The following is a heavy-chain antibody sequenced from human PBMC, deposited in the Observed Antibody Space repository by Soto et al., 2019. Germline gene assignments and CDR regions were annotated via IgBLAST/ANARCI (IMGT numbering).Heavy chain of an antibody. D-gene: IGHD4-17*01. V-gene: IGHV3-74*01. CDR2: INSDGSST. Sequence: PGGSLRLSCAASGFTFSSYWMHWVRQAPGKGLVWVSRINSDGSSTSYADSVKGRFTISRDNAKNTLYLQMNSLRAEDTAVYYYASDDYSSYYYYGMDVWGQGTTVTVSS. CDR1: GFTFSSYW. CDR3: ASDDYSSYYYYGMDV. J-gene: IGHJ6*02.